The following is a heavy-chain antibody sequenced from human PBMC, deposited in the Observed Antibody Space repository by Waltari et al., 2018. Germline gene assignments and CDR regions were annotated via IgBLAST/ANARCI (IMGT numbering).Heavy chain of an antibody. J-gene: IGHJ4*02. CDR3: AALYGSGSSGQNLNSP. Sequence: EVQLVESGGGLVKPGGSLRLSCAASGFTFSNAWMSWVRQAPGKGLEWVGRIKSKTDGGTTDYAAPVKGRFTISRDDSKNTLYLQMNSLKTEDTAVYYCAALYGSGSSGQNLNSPWGQGTLVTVSS. CDR2: IKSKTDGGTT. CDR1: GFTFSNAW. D-gene: IGHD3-10*01. V-gene: IGHV3-15*01.